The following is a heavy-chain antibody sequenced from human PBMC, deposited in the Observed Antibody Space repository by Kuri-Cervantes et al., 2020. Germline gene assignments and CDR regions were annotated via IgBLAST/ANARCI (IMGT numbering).Heavy chain of an antibody. CDR1: GGSISSGDNY. J-gene: IGHJ4*02. Sequence: SETLSLTCTVSGGSISSGDNYWSWIRQSPGKGLEWIAYIYYSGNTYYNPSLKSRVSVSIDTSKNQFSLKLTSVTAADTAVYYCARTGGPDSSDLYYGYWGQGTLVTVSS. CDR3: ARTGGPDSSDLYYGY. D-gene: IGHD3-22*01. V-gene: IGHV4-30-4*08. CDR2: IYYSGNT.